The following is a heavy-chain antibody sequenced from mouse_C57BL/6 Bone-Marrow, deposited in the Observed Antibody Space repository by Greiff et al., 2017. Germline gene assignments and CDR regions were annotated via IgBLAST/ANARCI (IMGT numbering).Heavy chain of an antibody. CDR2: IRNKANNHAT. CDR1: GFTFSDAW. J-gene: IGHJ2*01. V-gene: IGHV6-6*01. CDR3: TLSMVTTTGYYFDY. D-gene: IGHD2-2*01. Sequence: EVKVEESGGGLVQPGGSMKLSCAASGFTFSDAWMDWVRQSPEKGLEWVAEIRNKANNHATYYAESVKGRFTISRDDSKSSVYLQMNSLRAEDTGIYYCTLSMVTTTGYYFDYWGQGTTLTVSS.